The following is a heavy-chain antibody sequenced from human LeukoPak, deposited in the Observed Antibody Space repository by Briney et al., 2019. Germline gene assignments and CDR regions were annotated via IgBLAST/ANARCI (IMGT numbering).Heavy chain of an antibody. CDR2: MYVSGST. CDR1: GASISGYY. J-gene: IGHJ5*02. V-gene: IGHV4-4*07. D-gene: IGHD6-13*01. Sequence: KPSETLSLTCTVSGASISGYYWSWIRQPAGKGLEWIGRMYVSGSTNYNPSLKSRVTMSVDTSKNQFSLKLTSVTAADTAVYYCARLIAAVTGWFDPWGQGTLVTVSS. CDR3: ARLIAAVTGWFDP.